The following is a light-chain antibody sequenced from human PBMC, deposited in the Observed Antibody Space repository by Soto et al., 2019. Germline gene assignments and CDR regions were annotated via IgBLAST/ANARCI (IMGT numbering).Light chain of an antibody. CDR3: LHYGGSPLT. V-gene: IGKV3-20*01. CDR1: QSVSSNH. J-gene: IGKJ5*01. Sequence: EIMLTQSPGTLSLSPGERATLSCRASQSVSSNHLAWYRQKPGQAPRLLIYGASTRTTGIPDRFSGSGSGTDFTLTIGRLEPGDFAVYYCLHYGGSPLTFGQGTRLEIK. CDR2: GAS.